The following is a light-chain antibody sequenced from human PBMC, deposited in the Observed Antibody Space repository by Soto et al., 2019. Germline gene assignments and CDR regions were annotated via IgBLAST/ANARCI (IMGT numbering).Light chain of an antibody. J-gene: IGKJ5*01. Sequence: EIVLTQSPGTLSLSPGERATLSCRASQTVSSSFLAWYQQKPGQAPRLIIYDASNRATGIPARFSGSGSGTDFTLTISSLEPEDFAVYYGQQRSKWPRNTFGQGTRLEIK. CDR1: QTVSSSF. CDR3: QQRSKWPRNT. V-gene: IGKV3D-20*02. CDR2: DAS.